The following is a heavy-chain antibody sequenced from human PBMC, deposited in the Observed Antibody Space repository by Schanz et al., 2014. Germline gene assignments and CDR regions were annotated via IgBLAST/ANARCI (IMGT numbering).Heavy chain of an antibody. J-gene: IGHJ4*02. V-gene: IGHV3-11*04. CDR2: ISSSGNII. CDR1: GFTFSDSF. CDR3: AREYASTWFESNVMAGRIDN. D-gene: IGHD2-8*01. Sequence: QVLLVESGGGLVKPGGSLRLSCSASGFTFSDSFMSWIRQTPGKGLEWLSYISSSGNIIHYADSVKGRFTISRDAAKDSLFLQMTSLRADDTAVYFCAREYASTWFESNVMAGRIDNWGQGTLVTVSS.